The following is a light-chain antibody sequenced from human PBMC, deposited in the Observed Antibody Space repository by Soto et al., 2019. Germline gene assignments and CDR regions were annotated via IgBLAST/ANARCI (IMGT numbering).Light chain of an antibody. CDR3: QQRSNWPIT. CDR2: RAS. V-gene: IGKV3D-20*02. Sequence: IVLTQSPAVLALSPGDRATLSCRASQSVSSSYLAWYQHKPGQAPRLLIFRASTRATGIPARFSGSGSGTEFTLTISSLQSEDFAVYYCQQRSNWPITFGQGTRLEIK. CDR1: QSVSSSY. J-gene: IGKJ5*01.